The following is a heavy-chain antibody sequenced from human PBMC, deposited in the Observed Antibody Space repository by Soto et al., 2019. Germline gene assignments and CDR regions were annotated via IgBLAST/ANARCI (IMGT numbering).Heavy chain of an antibody. J-gene: IGHJ4*01. CDR3: ARVHVMVVAGSTFDY. CDR1: GYSLISGSY. V-gene: IGHV4-38-2*01. D-gene: IGHD6-19*01. Sequence: SETLSLTCAVSGYSLISGSYFGWIRHPPGKGPEWIASIYHGGTTFYNPSLKSRVTLSVDTSKNHYSLKLRSVTAADTAVYYCARVHVMVVAGSTFDYWGPGILVTVSS. CDR2: IYHGGTT.